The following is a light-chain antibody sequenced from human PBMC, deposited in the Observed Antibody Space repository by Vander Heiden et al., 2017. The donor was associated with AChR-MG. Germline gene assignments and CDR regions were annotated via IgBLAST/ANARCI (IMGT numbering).Light chain of an antibody. CDR3: MQGKHLPRT. CDR1: QSLLHTTVENF. CDR2: EVS. J-gene: IGKJ1*01. Sequence: DAVMYQTPLFLSVTPAQPASISCKSSQSLLHTTVENFLHWYFQRPGQSPQLLIYEVSSRSSGVPDRFSGSGSGTDFTLTISRVEAEDVGIYYCMQGKHLPRTFGQGTKVEI. V-gene: IGKV2-29*02.